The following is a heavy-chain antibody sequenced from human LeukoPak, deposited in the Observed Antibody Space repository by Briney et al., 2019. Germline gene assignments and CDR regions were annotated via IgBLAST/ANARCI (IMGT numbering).Heavy chain of an antibody. CDR2: INPSGGST. CDR1: GYTFTSYA. CDR3: ARDFNYGSGSYPSGY. D-gene: IGHD3-10*01. J-gene: IGHJ4*02. Sequence: ASVKVSCKASGYTFTSYAMNWVRQAPGQGLEWMGIINPSGGSTSYAQKFQGRVTMTRDTSTSTVYMELSSLRSEDTAVYYCARDFNYGSGSYPSGYWGQGTLVTVSS. V-gene: IGHV1-46*01.